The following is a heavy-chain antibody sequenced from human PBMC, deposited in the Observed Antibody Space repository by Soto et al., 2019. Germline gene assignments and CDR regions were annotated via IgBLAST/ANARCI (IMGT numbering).Heavy chain of an antibody. V-gene: IGHV3-30-3*01. J-gene: IGHJ4*02. CDR1: GFTFSSYA. CDR3: ARNLHAVVRGSPMDY. D-gene: IGHD3-10*01. CDR2: ISYDGSNK. Sequence: ESGGGVVQPGRSLRLSCAASGFTFSSYAMHWVRQAPGKGLEWVAVISYDGSNKYYADSVKGRFTISRDNSKNTLYLQMNSLRAEDTAVYYCARNLHAVVRGSPMDYWGQGTLVTVSS.